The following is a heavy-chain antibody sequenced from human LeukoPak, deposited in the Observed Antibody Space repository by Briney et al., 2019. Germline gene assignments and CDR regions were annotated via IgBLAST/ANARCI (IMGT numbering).Heavy chain of an antibody. J-gene: IGHJ4*02. CDR1: GGSFSGYY. D-gene: IGHD1-26*01. V-gene: IGHV4-34*01. Sequence: SSETLSLTCAVYGGSFSGYYWSWIRQPPGKGLEWIGEINHSGSTNYNPSLKSRVTISVDTSKNQFSLKLSSVTAADTVVYYCARVYGAFDYWGQGTLVTVSS. CDR2: INHSGST. CDR3: ARVYGAFDY.